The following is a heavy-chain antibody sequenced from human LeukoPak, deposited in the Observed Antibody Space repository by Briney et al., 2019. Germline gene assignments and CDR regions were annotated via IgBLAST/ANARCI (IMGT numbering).Heavy chain of an antibody. CDR2: IIPIFGTA. D-gene: IGHD2-15*01. V-gene: IGHV1-69*05. CDR1: GGTFSSYA. CDR3: VRGDSFSVSCDNWVDP. J-gene: IGHJ5*02. Sequence: SVKVSCKASGGTFSSYAISWVRQAPGQGLEWMGGIIPIFGTANYAQKFQGRVTITTDESTSTAYMELSSLRSEDTAVYYCVRGDSFSVSCDNWVDPWGQGTLVTVSS.